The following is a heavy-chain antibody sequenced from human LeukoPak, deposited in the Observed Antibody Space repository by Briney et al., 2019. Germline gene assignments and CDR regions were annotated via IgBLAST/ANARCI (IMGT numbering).Heavy chain of an antibody. CDR1: GYAFTGYY. V-gene: IGHV1-2*02. CDR2: INPNSGGT. CDR3: ARGSIVGATFDYFDY. Sequence: GASVKVSSKASGYAFTGYYMHWVRQAPGQGLEWMGWINPNSGGTNYAQKFQGRVTMTRDTSISTAYMDLSRLRSDDTAVYYCARGSIVGATFDYFDYWGQGTLVTVSS. J-gene: IGHJ4*02. D-gene: IGHD1-26*01.